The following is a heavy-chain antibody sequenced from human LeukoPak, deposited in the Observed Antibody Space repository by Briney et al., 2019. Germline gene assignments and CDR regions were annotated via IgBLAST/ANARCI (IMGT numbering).Heavy chain of an antibody. J-gene: IGHJ3*02. CDR2: IYTSGST. Sequence: PSQTLSLTCTVSGGSISSGSYYWSWIRQPAGKGLEWIGRIYTSGSTNYNPSLKSRVTISVDTPKNQFSLKLSSVTAADTAVYYCARGPRGTVVAITKGAFDIWGQGTMVTVSS. D-gene: IGHD3-22*01. V-gene: IGHV4-61*02. CDR3: ARGPRGTVVAITKGAFDI. CDR1: GGSISSGSYY.